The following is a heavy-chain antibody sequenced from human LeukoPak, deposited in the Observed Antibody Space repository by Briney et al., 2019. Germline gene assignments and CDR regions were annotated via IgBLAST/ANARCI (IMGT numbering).Heavy chain of an antibody. Sequence: SVKVSFKASGGTFSSCAISWVRQATGQGLEWMGRIIPILGIANYAQKFQGRVTITADKSTSTAYMELSSLRSEDTAVYYCERAVRGYSYGLDFDYWGQGTLVTVSS. CDR1: GGTFSSCA. D-gene: IGHD5-18*01. J-gene: IGHJ4*02. V-gene: IGHV1-69*04. CDR3: ERAVRGYSYGLDFDY. CDR2: IIPILGIA.